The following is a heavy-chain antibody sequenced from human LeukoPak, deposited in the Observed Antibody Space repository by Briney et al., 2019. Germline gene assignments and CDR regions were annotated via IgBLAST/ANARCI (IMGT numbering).Heavy chain of an antibody. D-gene: IGHD5-12*01. CDR3: ARLYSGWSDY. CDR1: GFTFSNYW. Sequence: GGSLRLSCAVSGFTFSNYWMSWVRQAPGKGLEWVANIKQDESENHYVDSVKGRFTISRDNAENSLYLQMNSLRAEDTAVYYCARLYSGWSDYWGQGTLVTVSS. CDR2: IKQDESEN. J-gene: IGHJ4*02. V-gene: IGHV3-7*01.